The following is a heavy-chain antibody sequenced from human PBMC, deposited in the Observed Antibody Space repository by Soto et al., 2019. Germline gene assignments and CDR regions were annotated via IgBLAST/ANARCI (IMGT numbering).Heavy chain of an antibody. CDR1: GFTFSSYA. J-gene: IGHJ4*02. V-gene: IGHV3-30-3*01. CDR2: VSCSGSNK. Sequence: PGGSLRLSCAASGFTFSSYAMHWVRQAPGKGQEWVAVVSCSGSNKYYADSVKGRFTISRDNSKNTLYLQMNSLRAEDTAVYYCAKGMSSLFDYWGQGTLVTVSS. CDR3: AKGMSSLFDY. D-gene: IGHD1-26*01.